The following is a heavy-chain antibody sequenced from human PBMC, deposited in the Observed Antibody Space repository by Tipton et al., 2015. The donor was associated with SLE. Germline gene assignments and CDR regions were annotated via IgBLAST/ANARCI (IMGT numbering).Heavy chain of an antibody. CDR2: MYYSGST. V-gene: IGHV4-59*11. CDR3: ARGLPDY. CDR1: GVSISSHY. Sequence: TLSLTCTVSGVSISSHYWSWIRQPPGKGLEWIGYMYYSGSTNYNPSLRSRVTISVDTSKNQFSLKLSSVTAADTAVYYCARGLPDYWGQGTLVTVSS. J-gene: IGHJ4*02.